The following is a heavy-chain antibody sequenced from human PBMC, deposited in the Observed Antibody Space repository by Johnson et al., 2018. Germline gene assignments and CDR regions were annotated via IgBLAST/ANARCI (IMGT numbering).Heavy chain of an antibody. Sequence: VQLVETGPGLVKPSETLSLTCTISGGSISTYYWSWIRQPPGKGLEWIGYIYYSGITNYNPSLKSRVTISVDASKNQFSLKVRSVTVADTAVYYCAREDGSSDGFDIWGQGTMVTVSS. CDR1: GGSISTYY. CDR2: IYYSGIT. D-gene: IGHD6-13*01. J-gene: IGHJ3*02. V-gene: IGHV4-59*01. CDR3: AREDGSSDGFDI.